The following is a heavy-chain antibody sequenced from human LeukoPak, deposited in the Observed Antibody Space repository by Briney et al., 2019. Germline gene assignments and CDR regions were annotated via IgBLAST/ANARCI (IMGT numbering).Heavy chain of an antibody. Sequence: PGGSLRLSCAASGFIFSGSAMHWVRQASGKGLEWVGRILSKANSYATAYAASVRGRFTISRDDSKNTAYLQMNSLKTEDTAVYYCTRMESSGWYNWFDPWGQGTLVTVSS. CDR3: TRMESSGWYNWFDP. V-gene: IGHV3-73*01. J-gene: IGHJ5*02. CDR2: ILSKANSYAT. CDR1: GFIFSGSA. D-gene: IGHD6-19*01.